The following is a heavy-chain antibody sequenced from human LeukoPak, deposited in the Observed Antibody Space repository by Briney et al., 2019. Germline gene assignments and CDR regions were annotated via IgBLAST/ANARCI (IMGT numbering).Heavy chain of an antibody. CDR2: ISSSGSTI. CDR3: ARVSVPAAILDDDY. CDR1: GFTFSDYY. J-gene: IGHJ4*02. V-gene: IGHV3-11*01. Sequence: PGGPLRLSCAASGFTFSDYYMSWTRQAPGKGPEWVSYISSSGSTIYYADSVKGRFTISRDNAKNSLYLQMNSLRAEDTAVYYCARVSVPAAILDDDYWGQGTLVTVSS. D-gene: IGHD2-2*02.